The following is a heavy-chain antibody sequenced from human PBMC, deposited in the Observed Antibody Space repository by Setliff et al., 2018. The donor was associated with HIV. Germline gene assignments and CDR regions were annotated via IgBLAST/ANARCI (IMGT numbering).Heavy chain of an antibody. CDR1: GYTFTSYY. CDR3: ARASLHYDPTDY. V-gene: IGHV1-46*01. D-gene: IGHD3-22*01. J-gene: IGHJ4*02. CDR2: VYPSDGST. Sequence: GASVKVSCKASGYTFTSYYMHWVRQAPGQGLEWMGMVYPSDGSTSYAQKFRGRVTMTRNTSISTAYMELSSLRSEDTAVYYCARASLHYDPTDYWGQGTLVTVSS.